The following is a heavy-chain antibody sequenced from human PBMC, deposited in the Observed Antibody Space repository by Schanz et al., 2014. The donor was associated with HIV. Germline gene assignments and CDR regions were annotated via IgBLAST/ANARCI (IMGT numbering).Heavy chain of an antibody. CDR3: AKAYSTSRPYSMDI. D-gene: IGHD6-6*01. J-gene: IGHJ6*02. V-gene: IGHV3-9*01. CDR2: ISWNSVSI. Sequence: EVQLVESGGALVQPGRSLRLSCAASGFTFDDYAMHWVRQAPGKGLEWVSGISWNSVSIGYADSVKGRFTISRDNAKNSLYMQMNSLRGDDTALYYCAKAYSTSRPYSMDIWGQGTTVIVSS. CDR1: GFTFDDYA.